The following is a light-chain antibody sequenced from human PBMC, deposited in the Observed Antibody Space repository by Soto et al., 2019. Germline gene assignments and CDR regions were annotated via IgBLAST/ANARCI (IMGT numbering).Light chain of an antibody. CDR1: SSDVGGYKY. Sequence: QSALTQTASVSGSPGQSITISCSGTSSDVGGYKYVSWYQQHPGKAPKLMIFDVSNRPSGVSNRFSGSKSGNTASLTISGLQADDEADYYCSSYTSSSTVFGGGTKLTVL. J-gene: IGLJ3*02. CDR3: SSYTSSSTV. CDR2: DVS. V-gene: IGLV2-14*03.